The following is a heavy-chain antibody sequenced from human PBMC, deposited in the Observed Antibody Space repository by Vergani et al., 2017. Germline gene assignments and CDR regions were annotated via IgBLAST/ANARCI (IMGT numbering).Heavy chain of an antibody. J-gene: IGHJ6*02. V-gene: IGHV3-33*01. Sequence: QVQLVESGGGVVQPGRSLRLSCAASGFTFSSYGMHWVRQAPGKGLEWVAVIWYDGSNKYYADSVKGRFTISSDNSKNTLYLQMNSLRAEDTAVYYCARGGNTMVRGVAMDYYYGMDVWGQGTTVTVSS. CDR3: ARGGNTMVRGVAMDYYYGMDV. D-gene: IGHD3-10*01. CDR2: IWYDGSNK. CDR1: GFTFSSYG.